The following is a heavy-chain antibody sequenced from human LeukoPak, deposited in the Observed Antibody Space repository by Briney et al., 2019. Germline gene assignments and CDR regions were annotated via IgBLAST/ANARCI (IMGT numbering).Heavy chain of an antibody. CDR1: GFNLSTYS. Sequence: GGSLRLSCAASGFNLSTYSMTWVRQTPGKGLEWVSSISSSSSYIYYADSVKGRFTISRDNAKKSLYLQMNSLRAEDTAVYYCARDFSSPATPWYFDFWGRGTLVTVSS. V-gene: IGHV3-21*01. CDR3: ARDFSSPATPWYFDF. D-gene: IGHD6-25*01. J-gene: IGHJ2*01. CDR2: ISSSSSYI.